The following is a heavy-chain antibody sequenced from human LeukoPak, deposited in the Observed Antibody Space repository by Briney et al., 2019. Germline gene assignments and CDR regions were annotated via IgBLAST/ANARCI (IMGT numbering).Heavy chain of an antibody. Sequence: PAETLSLTCTVSGGSISSYDWSWIRQPPGKGLEWIGYIYYSGSTNYNPPIKSRVTISVDTSKPQFSLKLSSVTAAATAVYYCAREGITMIAPGMDAWGKGTPVTVSS. CDR1: GGSISSYD. D-gene: IGHD3-22*01. CDR2: IYYSGST. CDR3: AREGITMIAPGMDA. V-gene: IGHV4-59*01. J-gene: IGHJ6*04.